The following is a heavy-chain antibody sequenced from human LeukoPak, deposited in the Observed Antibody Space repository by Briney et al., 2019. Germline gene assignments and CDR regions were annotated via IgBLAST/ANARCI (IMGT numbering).Heavy chain of an antibody. D-gene: IGHD3-3*01. CDR1: GGTFSSYA. J-gene: IGHJ4*02. CDR2: IIPIFGTA. V-gene: IGHV1-69*06. CDR3: ASGRNYDFWSGYYYDY. Sequence: SVKVSCKASGGTFSSYAISWVRQAPGQGLEWMGGIIPIFGTANYAQKFQGRVTITADKSTSAAYMELSSLRSEDTAVYYCASGRNYDFWSGYYYDYWGQGTLVTVSS.